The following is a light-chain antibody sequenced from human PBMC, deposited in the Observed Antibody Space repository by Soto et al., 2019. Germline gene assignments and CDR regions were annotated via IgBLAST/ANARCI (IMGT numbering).Light chain of an antibody. CDR2: DTS. Sequence: QAVVTQEPSLTVSPGGTVTLTCGSSTGAVTSSHYPYWLQQKPGQAPRALIYDTSNTHSWTPVRFSGSLLGGKAALTLSGAQPEDEAEYYCLLSYPGSCVFGTGTKVTVL. CDR1: TGAVTSSHY. CDR3: LLSYPGSCV. J-gene: IGLJ1*01. V-gene: IGLV7-46*01.